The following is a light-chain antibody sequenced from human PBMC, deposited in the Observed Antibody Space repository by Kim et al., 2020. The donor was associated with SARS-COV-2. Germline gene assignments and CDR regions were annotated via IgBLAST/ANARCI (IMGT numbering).Light chain of an antibody. Sequence: DVVMTQSPLSLPVTLGQPASISCRSSQSLIHSDGNTYLTWFRQRPGQSPRRLIYRVSNRDAGVPDRFSGSGSGAEFTLNISTVEAEDVGVYYCMQGTHWPRTFGQGTKVEIK. CDR1: QSLIHSDGNTY. J-gene: IGKJ1*01. CDR3: MQGTHWPRT. CDR2: RVS. V-gene: IGKV2-30*02.